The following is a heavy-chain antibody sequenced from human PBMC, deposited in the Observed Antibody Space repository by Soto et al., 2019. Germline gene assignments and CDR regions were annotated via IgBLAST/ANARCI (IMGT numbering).Heavy chain of an antibody. J-gene: IGHJ5*02. V-gene: IGHV1-18*01. CDR3: ARGVGSGSYYNQYNWFDP. CDR1: GYTFTNYG. Sequence: QVQLVQSGAEVKKPGASVKVSCKASGYTFTNYGISWVRQAPGQGLEWMGWISAYNGNTKYAQKLQGRVTMTTDTSTSTAYMELRSVRSDDTAVYYCARGVGSGSYYNQYNWFDPWGKGTLVTVSS. D-gene: IGHD3-10*01. CDR2: ISAYNGNT.